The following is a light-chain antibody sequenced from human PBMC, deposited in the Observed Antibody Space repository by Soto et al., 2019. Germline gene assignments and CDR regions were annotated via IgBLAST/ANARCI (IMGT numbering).Light chain of an antibody. CDR2: GDN. CDR3: QSYDISLHNYV. J-gene: IGLJ1*01. V-gene: IGLV1-40*01. Sequence: QSVLTQPPSVSGAPGQRVSISCTGSTSNIGAPYDVHWYQHLPGTAPKLLIYGDNNRPSGVPDRFSGSKSGTSASLAITRLQAEGPAVYDRQSYDISLHNYVFGNGTKLTV. CDR1: TSNIGAPYD.